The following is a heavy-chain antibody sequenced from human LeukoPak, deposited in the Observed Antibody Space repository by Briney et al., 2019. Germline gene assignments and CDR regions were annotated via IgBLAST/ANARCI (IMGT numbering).Heavy chain of an antibody. V-gene: IGHV3-23*01. CDR3: AREGGGDCSRARCRIDS. CDR2: ISGSGGST. CDR1: GFTFSSYA. D-gene: IGHD2-2*01. Sequence: GSLRLSCAASGFTFSSYAMSWVRQAPGKGLEWVSAISGSGGSTYYADSVKGRFTISRDNAKNSLYLQMNSLRAEDTAVYYCAREGGGDCSRARCRIDSWGQGTLVTVSS. J-gene: IGHJ4*02.